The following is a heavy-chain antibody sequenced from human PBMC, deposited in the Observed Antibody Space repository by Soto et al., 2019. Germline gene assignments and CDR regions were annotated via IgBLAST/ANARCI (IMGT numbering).Heavy chain of an antibody. CDR1: VFTFSSYG. CDR3: AKDLGRNYYYGMEV. V-gene: IGHV3-30*18. J-gene: IGHJ6*01. CDR2: MSYDGSNK. D-gene: IGHD7-27*01. Sequence: PGGSLRLSCASSVFTFSSYGMHCVRQSPGKGLEWVAVMSYDGSNKYYVGSVKGRFTISRDNSKNTLYLQMNSLRAEDTAVYYCAKDLGRNYYYGMEVWGQGTTVSVSS.